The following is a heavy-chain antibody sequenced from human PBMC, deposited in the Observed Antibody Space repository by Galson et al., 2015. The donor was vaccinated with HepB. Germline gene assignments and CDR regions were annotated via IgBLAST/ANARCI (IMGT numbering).Heavy chain of an antibody. CDR2: IIPIFGTA. J-gene: IGHJ5*02. CDR1: GGTFSSYA. V-gene: IGHV1-69*06. CDR3: ARGGEPGRIDWFDP. D-gene: IGHD1-26*01. Sequence: SVKASCKASGGTFSSYAISWVRQAPGQGLEWMGGIIPIFGTANYAQKFQGRVTITADKSTSTAYMELSSLRSEDTAVYYCARGGEPGRIDWFDPWGQGTLVTVSS.